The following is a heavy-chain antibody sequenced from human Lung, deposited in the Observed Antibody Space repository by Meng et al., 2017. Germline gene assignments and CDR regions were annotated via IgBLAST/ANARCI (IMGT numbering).Heavy chain of an antibody. V-gene: IGHV4-4*02. CDR1: GGSISSNNW. D-gene: IGHD3-22*01. J-gene: IGHJ4*02. CDR2: VYHSGSN. Sequence: QVQLQESGPGLVKPSGTLSLTCAVSGGSISSNNWWSWVRQTPGRGLEWIGEVYHSGSNNYNPSLKSRVIISVNNSKNQFSLKLTSVTAADTAVYYCARDDSGYADFDSWGQGTLVTVSS. CDR3: ARDDSGYADFDS.